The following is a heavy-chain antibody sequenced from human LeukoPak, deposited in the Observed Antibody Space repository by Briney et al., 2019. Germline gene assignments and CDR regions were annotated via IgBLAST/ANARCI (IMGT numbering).Heavy chain of an antibody. D-gene: IGHD1-26*01. Sequence: SETLSLTCTVSGGTISSCYWSWIRQPAGKGLEWIGRIYTSGSTNYNPSLKSRVTMSVDTSKNQFSLKLSSVTAADTAVYYCATPIVGATRLRDYWGQGTLVTVSS. J-gene: IGHJ4*02. CDR1: GGTISSCY. CDR3: ATPIVGATRLRDY. V-gene: IGHV4-4*07. CDR2: IYTSGST.